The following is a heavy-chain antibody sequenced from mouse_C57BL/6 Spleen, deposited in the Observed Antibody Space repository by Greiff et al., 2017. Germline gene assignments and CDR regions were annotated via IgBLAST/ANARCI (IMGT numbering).Heavy chain of an antibody. CDR2: IYPGDGDT. J-gene: IGHJ2*01. D-gene: IGHD2-5*01. CDR1: GYAFSSSW. V-gene: IGHV1-82*01. CDR3: AEGSNYGGGPLDY. Sequence: VQLQQSGPELVKPGASVKISCKASGYAFSSSWMNWVKQRPGKGLEWIGRIYPGDGDTNYNGKFKGKATLTADKSSSTAYMQLSSLTSEDSAVYFCAEGSNYGGGPLDYWGQGTTLTVSS.